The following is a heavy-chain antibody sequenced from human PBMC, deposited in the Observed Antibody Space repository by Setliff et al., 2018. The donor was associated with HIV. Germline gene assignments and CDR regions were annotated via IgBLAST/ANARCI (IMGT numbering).Heavy chain of an antibody. CDR1: GYTLTDYF. J-gene: IGHJ5*02. Sequence: ASVKVSCKASGYTLTDYFMHWVRQAPGQGLEWMGRINPKTGDTKYKQKFQGRVTMTRDASINTAYMELSSLTSDDTAVYYCARDWSMTSRESNWFDPWGQGTLVTVSS. V-gene: IGHV1-2*06. D-gene: IGHD6-6*01. CDR2: INPKTGDT. CDR3: ARDWSMTSRESNWFDP.